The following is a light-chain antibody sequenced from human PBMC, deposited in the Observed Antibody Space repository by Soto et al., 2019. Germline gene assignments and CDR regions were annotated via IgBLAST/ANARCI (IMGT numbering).Light chain of an antibody. Sequence: DIQMTQSPSTLSASVGDRVNITCRASQSISSWLAWYQQKPGKAPKLLIYDASSLESGVPSRFSGSGSGTEFTLSISSLQPDDFATYYCQQYNSHSLTFGGGTKVEIK. CDR1: QSISSW. J-gene: IGKJ4*01. CDR3: QQYNSHSLT. CDR2: DAS. V-gene: IGKV1-5*01.